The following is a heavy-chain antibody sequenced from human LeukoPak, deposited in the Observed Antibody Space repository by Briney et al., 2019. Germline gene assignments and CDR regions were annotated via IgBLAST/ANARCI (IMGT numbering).Heavy chain of an antibody. Sequence: GGSLRLSCAASGFTFSSCAMSWVRQAPGMGLEWVSSIGSSGDITYYADSVKGRFTISRDNSKNTLYLQMNSLRAEDTAVYYCARDQGYCSSTSCSDWYFDLWGRGTLVTVSS. D-gene: IGHD2-2*01. V-gene: IGHV3-23*01. J-gene: IGHJ2*01. CDR1: GFTFSSCA. CDR3: ARDQGYCSSTSCSDWYFDL. CDR2: IGSSGDIT.